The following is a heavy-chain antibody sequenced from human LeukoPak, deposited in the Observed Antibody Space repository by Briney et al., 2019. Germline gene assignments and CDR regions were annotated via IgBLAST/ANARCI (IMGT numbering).Heavy chain of an antibody. Sequence: PGGSLRLSCAASGFTVSSHYMSWVRQAPGKGLEWVSIIYSGGTTYYTDSVKGRFTISRDNSKNILFLQMSSLRPEDTAVYYCAPLGRDASNDIHYKWGQGTLVTVSS. CDR3: APLGRDASNDIHYK. J-gene: IGHJ4*02. D-gene: IGHD5-24*01. V-gene: IGHV3-66*01. CDR2: IYSGGTT. CDR1: GFTVSSHY.